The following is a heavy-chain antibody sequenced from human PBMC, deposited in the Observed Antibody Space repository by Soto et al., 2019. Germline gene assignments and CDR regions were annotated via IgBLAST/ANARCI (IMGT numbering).Heavy chain of an antibody. J-gene: IGHJ4*02. Sequence: SQTLSLTFAISGDSVSSNTAAWNRIRQSPSRGLEWLGRTYYRSKWYNDYALSVKSRITINPDTSKNQFSLHLNSVTPEDTALYYCVRDVGFDFDYWGLGTLVTVSS. CDR2: TYYRSKWYN. CDR1: GDSVSSNTAA. CDR3: VRDVGFDFDY. D-gene: IGHD1-26*01. V-gene: IGHV6-1*01.